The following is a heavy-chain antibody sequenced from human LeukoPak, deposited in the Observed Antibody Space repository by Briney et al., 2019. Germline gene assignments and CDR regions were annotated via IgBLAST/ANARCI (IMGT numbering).Heavy chain of an antibody. J-gene: IGHJ4*02. V-gene: IGHV1-69*05. CDR2: IIPIFGTA. D-gene: IGHD3-22*01. CDR3: ARSRGAHFGVYYVSSGYIDY. Sequence: SVKVSCKASGGTFSSYAISWVRQAPGQGLEWMGGIIPIFGTANYAQKFQGRVTITTDESTSTAYMELSSLRSEDTAVYYCARSRGAHFGVYYVSSGYIDYWGQGTLVTVSS. CDR1: GGTFSSYA.